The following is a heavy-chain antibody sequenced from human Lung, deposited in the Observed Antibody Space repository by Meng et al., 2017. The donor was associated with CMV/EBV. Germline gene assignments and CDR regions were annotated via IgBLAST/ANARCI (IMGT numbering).Heavy chain of an antibody. CDR2: INSDGSRR. CDR1: GFTVSSHW. CDR3: ARGVAEFLGWEMGH. V-gene: IGHV3-74*01. Sequence: GLVXPXXXLGLXXXGSGFTVSSHWMHWARQVPGKGLVWVSRINSDGSRRNYADSVKGRFTIFKDNDKNTLYLEMNSLRAEDAGVYYCARGVAEFLGWEMGHWGQGTLVTVSS. J-gene: IGHJ4*02. D-gene: IGHD1-26*01.